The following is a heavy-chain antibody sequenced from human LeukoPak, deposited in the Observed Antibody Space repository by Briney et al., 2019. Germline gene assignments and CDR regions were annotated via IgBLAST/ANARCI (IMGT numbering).Heavy chain of an antibody. Sequence: QSGGSLRLSCAASGFDFRSNEMNWVRQAPGKGPEWVANIKQEGSEKYYVGSVKGRFTISRDDARNSLYLQMNSLRAEDTAVYFCARGFELDYWGQGTLVTVSS. J-gene: IGHJ4*02. V-gene: IGHV3-7*01. CDR3: ARGFELDY. CDR2: IKQEGSEK. CDR1: GFDFRSNE.